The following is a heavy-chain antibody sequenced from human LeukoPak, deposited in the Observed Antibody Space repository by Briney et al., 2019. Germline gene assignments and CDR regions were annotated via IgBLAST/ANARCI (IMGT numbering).Heavy chain of an antibody. CDR2: INSDGSWT. CDR1: GNYW. Sequence: PGGSLRLSCAASGNYWMHWFRQVPGKGLVWVSHINSDGSWTSYADSVKGRFTISKDNAKTTVYLQMNSLRAEDTAVYYCVSFYETYWGRGTLVTVSS. V-gene: IGHV3-74*01. D-gene: IGHD2/OR15-2a*01. CDR3: VSFYETY. J-gene: IGHJ4*02.